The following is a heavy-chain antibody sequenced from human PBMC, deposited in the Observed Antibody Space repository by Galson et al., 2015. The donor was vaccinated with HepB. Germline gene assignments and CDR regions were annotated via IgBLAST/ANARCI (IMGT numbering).Heavy chain of an antibody. J-gene: IGHJ4*02. CDR2: IKSKTDGGTI. D-gene: IGHD2-2*01. CDR3: TTGDLSRALPAAMAQFDY. Sequence: SLRLSCAASGFTFSNAWMSWVRQAPGKGLEWVGRIKSKTDGGTIDYAAPVKGRFTISRDDSKNTLYLQMNSLKTEDTAVYYCTTGDLSRALPAAMAQFDYWGQGTLVTVSS. CDR1: GFTFSNAW. V-gene: IGHV3-15*01.